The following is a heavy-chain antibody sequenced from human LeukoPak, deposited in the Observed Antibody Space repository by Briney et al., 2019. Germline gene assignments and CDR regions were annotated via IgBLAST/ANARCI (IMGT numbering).Heavy chain of an antibody. V-gene: IGHV1-8*01. D-gene: IGHD5-12*01. CDR3: ARGRYSGYGIDS. J-gene: IGHJ4*02. CDR1: GYTFTSYD. CDR2: MNPYSGNT. Sequence: ASVKVSCKASGYTFTSYDINWVRQATGQGLEWMGWMNPYSGNTAYAQKFQGRVTMTRNTSISTAYMELSSLTSGDTAVYYCARGRYSGYGIDSWGQGTLVSVSS.